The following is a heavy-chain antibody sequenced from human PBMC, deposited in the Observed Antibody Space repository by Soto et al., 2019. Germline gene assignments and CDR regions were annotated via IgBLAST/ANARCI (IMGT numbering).Heavy chain of an antibody. CDR2: ISGSGGST. CDR3: VKDRSPYYDFWSGDPGWFDP. Sequence: EVQLLESGGGLVQPGGSLRLSCAASGFTFSSYAMSWVRQAPGKGLEWVSAISGSGGSTYYADYVKGRFTISRDNSKNTLYLQMNSLRAEDTAVYYCVKDRSPYYDFWSGDPGWFDPWGQGTLVTVSS. D-gene: IGHD3-3*01. J-gene: IGHJ5*02. V-gene: IGHV3-23*01. CDR1: GFTFSSYA.